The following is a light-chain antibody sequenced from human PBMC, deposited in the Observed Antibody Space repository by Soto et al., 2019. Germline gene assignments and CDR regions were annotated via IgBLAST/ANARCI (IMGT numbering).Light chain of an antibody. CDR3: QQYNNWPRT. J-gene: IGKJ1*01. V-gene: IGKV3-15*01. Sequence: EIVMTQSPATLSVSPGERATLSCRASQSVGSNLAWYHQKPGQAPSLLIYGASTRATGIPARFSGSGSGTEFTLTISSLQSEDFAVYYCQQYNNWPRTFGQGTKVDIK. CDR1: QSVGSN. CDR2: GAS.